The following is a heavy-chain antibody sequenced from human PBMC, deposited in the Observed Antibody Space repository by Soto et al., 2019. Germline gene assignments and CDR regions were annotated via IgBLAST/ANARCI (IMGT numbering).Heavy chain of an antibody. CDR2: IYYSGST. D-gene: IGHD3-10*01. CDR1: GGSISSDY. CDR3: ARGVAYGSGSPNWFDP. Sequence: PSETLSLTCTVTGGSISSDYWSWIRQPPGKGLEWIGYIYYSGSTNYNPSLKSRVTISVDRSKNQFSLKLSSVTAADTAVYYCARGVAYGSGSPNWFDPWGQGTLVTVSS. V-gene: IGHV4-59*12. J-gene: IGHJ5*02.